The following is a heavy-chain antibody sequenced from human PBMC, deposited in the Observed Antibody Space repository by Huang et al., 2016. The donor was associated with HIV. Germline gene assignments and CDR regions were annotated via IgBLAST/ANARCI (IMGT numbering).Heavy chain of an antibody. J-gene: IGHJ1*01. D-gene: IGHD3-3*02. CDR2: ISGSGGST. CDR3: AKPPSISSKYFQH. CDR1: GFTFSSYA. V-gene: IGHV3-23*01. Sequence: EVQLLESGGGLVQPGGSLRLSCAASGFTFSSYAMSWVRQAPGMGLEWVSGISGSGGSTYYADSVKGRFTISRDNSKNTLYLQMNSLRAEDTAVYYCAKPPSISSKYFQHWGQGTLVTVSS.